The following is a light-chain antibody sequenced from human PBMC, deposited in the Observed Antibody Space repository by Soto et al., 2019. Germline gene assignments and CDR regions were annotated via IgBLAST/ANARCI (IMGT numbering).Light chain of an antibody. Sequence: DIQMTQSPSSLSASVGDRVTITCRASQSISSYLNWYQQKPGKGPKLLIYDASSLQRGVPSRFSGSGSGTDFTLTISSLQPEDFATYYCQQSYRTPYTFGQGTKLEIK. J-gene: IGKJ2*01. V-gene: IGKV1-39*01. CDR1: QSISSY. CDR2: DAS. CDR3: QQSYRTPYT.